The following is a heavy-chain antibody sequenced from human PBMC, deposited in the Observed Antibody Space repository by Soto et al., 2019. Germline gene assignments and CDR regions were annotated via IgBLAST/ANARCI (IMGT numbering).Heavy chain of an antibody. D-gene: IGHD5-12*01. CDR1: GGSISSGDYY. CDR3: ARADSGYDWGPYFDY. J-gene: IGHJ4*02. Sequence: QVQLQESGPGLVKPSQTLSLTCTVSGGSISSGDYYWSWIRQPPGKGLEWIGYIYYSGSTYYNPSLKSRVTISVDTSKNQFSLKLSSVTAADTAVYYCARADSGYDWGPYFDYWGQGTLVTVSS. V-gene: IGHV4-30-4*01. CDR2: IYYSGST.